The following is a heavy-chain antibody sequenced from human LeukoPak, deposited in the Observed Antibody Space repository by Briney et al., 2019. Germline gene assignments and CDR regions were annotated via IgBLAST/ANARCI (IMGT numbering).Heavy chain of an antibody. CDR3: ARTIGSKNAFDI. D-gene: IGHD3-9*01. J-gene: IGHJ3*02. Sequence: GGSMRLSCAASGFTFSTYWMQWVRQAAGKGVGWVSRISTDGTSTNYADSAKGRFTISRDNGNNTLYLQMNSLRAEDTAVYYCARTIGSKNAFDIWGQGTMVTVSS. CDR1: GFTFSTYW. V-gene: IGHV3-74*01. CDR2: ISTDGTST.